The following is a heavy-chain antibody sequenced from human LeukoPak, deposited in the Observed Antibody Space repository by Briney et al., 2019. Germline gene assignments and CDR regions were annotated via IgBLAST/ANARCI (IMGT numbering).Heavy chain of an antibody. CDR2: IHYSGST. D-gene: IGHD7-27*01. CDR3: ARLYSLTGGRLSEYWFDP. Sequence: SETLSLTCTVSGASISSYYWSWIRQPPGKGLEWNGYIHYSGSTNYNASLKSRVTVSVDTSKNQLSLRLSSVTAADTAVYYCARLYSLTGGRLSEYWFDPWGQGTLVTVSS. J-gene: IGHJ5*02. CDR1: GASISSYY. V-gene: IGHV4-59*08.